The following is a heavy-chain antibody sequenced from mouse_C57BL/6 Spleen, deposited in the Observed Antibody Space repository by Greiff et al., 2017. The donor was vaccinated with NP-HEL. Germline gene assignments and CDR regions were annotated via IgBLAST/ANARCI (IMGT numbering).Heavy chain of an antibody. V-gene: IGHV3-6*01. J-gene: IGHJ3*01. CDR2: ISYDGSN. CDR1: GYSITSGYY. Sequence: DVQLVESGPGLVKPSQSLSLTCSVTGYSITSGYYWNWIRQFPGNKLEWMGYISYDGSNNYNPSLKNRISITRDTSKNQFFLKLNSVTTEDTATYYCARGDDYDVRFAYWGQGTLVTVSA. CDR3: ARGDDYDVRFAY. D-gene: IGHD2-4*01.